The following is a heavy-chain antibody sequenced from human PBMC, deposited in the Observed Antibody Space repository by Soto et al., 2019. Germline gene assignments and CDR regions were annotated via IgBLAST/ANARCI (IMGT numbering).Heavy chain of an antibody. V-gene: IGHV3-23*01. CDR3: AKSGYYDSSGYYTRGGRYWYFDL. Sequence: GGSLRLSCAASGFTFSSYAMSWVRRAPGKGLEWVSAISGSGGSTYYADSVKGRFTISRDNSKNTLYLQMNSLRAEDTAVYYCAKSGYYDSSGYYTRGGRYWYFDLWGRGTLVTVSS. D-gene: IGHD3-22*01. J-gene: IGHJ2*01. CDR1: GFTFSSYA. CDR2: ISGSGGST.